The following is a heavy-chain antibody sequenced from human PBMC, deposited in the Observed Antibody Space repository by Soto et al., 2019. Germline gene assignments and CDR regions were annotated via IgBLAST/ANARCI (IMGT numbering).Heavy chain of an antibody. V-gene: IGHV1-69*13. D-gene: IGHD6-19*01. J-gene: IGHJ5*02. CDR3: ARGGIAVAGIHPWFDP. CDR1: GGTFSSYA. CDR2: IIPIFGTA. Sequence: GASVKVSCKASGGTFSSYAISWVRQAPGQGLEWMGGIIPIFGTANYAQKFQGRVTITADESTSTAYMELSSLRSEDTAVYYCARGGIAVAGIHPWFDPWGQGTLVTVS.